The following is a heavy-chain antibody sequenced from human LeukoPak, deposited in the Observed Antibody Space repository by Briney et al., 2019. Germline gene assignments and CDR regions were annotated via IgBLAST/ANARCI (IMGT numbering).Heavy chain of an antibody. CDR1: GFTFSSYD. Sequence: GGSLGLSCAASGFTFSSYDMHWVRQATGKGLEWVSAIGTAGDTYYPGSVKGRFTISRENAKNSLYLQMNSLRAGDTAVYYCARRSYYGSGKDWYFDLWGRGTLVTVSS. D-gene: IGHD3-10*01. CDR3: ARRSYYGSGKDWYFDL. CDR2: IGTAGDT. V-gene: IGHV3-13*04. J-gene: IGHJ2*01.